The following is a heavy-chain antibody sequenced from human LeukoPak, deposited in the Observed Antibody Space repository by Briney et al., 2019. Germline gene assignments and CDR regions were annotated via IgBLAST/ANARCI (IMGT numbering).Heavy chain of an antibody. CDR2: IYSGGST. V-gene: IGHV3-53*01. D-gene: IGHD6-19*01. J-gene: IGHJ5*02. CDR3: ATNSGWYDSNFDP. Sequence: GGSLRLSCAASGFTVSSNYMSWVRQAPGKGLEWVSVIYSGGSTYYADSVKGRFTISRDNSKNTLYLQMNSLRAEDTAVYYCATNSGWYDSNFDPWGQGTLVTVSS. CDR1: GFTVSSNY.